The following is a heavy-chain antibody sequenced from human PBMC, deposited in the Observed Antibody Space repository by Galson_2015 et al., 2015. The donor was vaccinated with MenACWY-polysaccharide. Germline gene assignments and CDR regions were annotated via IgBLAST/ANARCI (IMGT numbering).Heavy chain of an antibody. CDR1: GLTFSNNW. J-gene: IGHJ6*02. CDR3: ARGHYGMDV. CDR2: INSDASST. V-gene: IGHV3-74*01. Sequence: SLRLSCAASGLTFSNNWIHWVRQAPGKGLVWVSRINSDASSTAYADSVKGRFTISRDNAKNTLYLQMNSLRVEDTAVYFCARGHYGMDVWGQGTTVTVSS.